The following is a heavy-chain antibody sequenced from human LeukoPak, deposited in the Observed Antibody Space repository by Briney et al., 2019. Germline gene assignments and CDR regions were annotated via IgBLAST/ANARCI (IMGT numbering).Heavy chain of an antibody. CDR1: GDTFSSYA. CDR2: IIPIFGTA. Sequence: ASVKVSCKGSGDTFSSYAISWVRQAPGQGLEWMGGIIPIFGTANYAQKFQGRVTITADESTSTAYMELSSLRSEDTAVYYCASGRGGYKYWGEGTLVTVSS. D-gene: IGHD5-24*01. V-gene: IGHV1-69*01. CDR3: ASGRGGYKY. J-gene: IGHJ4*02.